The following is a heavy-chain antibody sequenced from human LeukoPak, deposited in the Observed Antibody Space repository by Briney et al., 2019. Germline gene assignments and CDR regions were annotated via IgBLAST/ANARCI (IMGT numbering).Heavy chain of an antibody. D-gene: IGHD2-2*01. V-gene: IGHV1-18*01. J-gene: IGHJ6*02. CDR2: ISAYNGNT. Sequence: GASVKVSCKASGYTFTSYGISWVRQAPGQGLEWMGWISAYNGNTNYAQKLQGRVTMTTDTSTSTAYMELRSLRSGDTAVYYCARDAAPAYYYYGTDVWGQGTTVTVSS. CDR1: GYTFTSYG. CDR3: ARDAAPAYYYYGTDV.